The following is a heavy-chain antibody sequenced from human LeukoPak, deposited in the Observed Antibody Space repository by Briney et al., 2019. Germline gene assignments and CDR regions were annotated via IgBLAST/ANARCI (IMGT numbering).Heavy chain of an antibody. V-gene: IGHV4-4*07. Sequence: SETLSLTCTVSGAPISAFHWTWFRQPAGKGLEWIGLIYSSGSTLFNPSLKSRVAMSVDLTKNQLSQKLTSVTAADTAMYYCARKDGDYWGRGTLVTVSS. CDR3: ARKDGDY. CDR1: GAPISAFH. J-gene: IGHJ4*02. CDR2: IYSSGST.